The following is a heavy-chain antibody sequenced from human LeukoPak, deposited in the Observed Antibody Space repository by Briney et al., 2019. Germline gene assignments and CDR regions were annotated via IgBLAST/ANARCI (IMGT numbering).Heavy chain of an antibody. CDR1: GFTFSSYA. Sequence: PGGSLRLSCAASGFTFSSYAMSWVRQAPGKGLEWVSAISGSGGSTYYADSVKGRFTISRDNSKNTLYLQMNSLRAEDTAVYYCAKWSGYDILTGYYGGFDYWGQGTLVTVSS. D-gene: IGHD3-9*01. V-gene: IGHV3-23*01. J-gene: IGHJ4*02. CDR2: ISGSGGST. CDR3: AKWSGYDILTGYYGGFDY.